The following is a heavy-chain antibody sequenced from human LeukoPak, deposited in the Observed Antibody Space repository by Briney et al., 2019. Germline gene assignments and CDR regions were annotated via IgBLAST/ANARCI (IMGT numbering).Heavy chain of an antibody. CDR3: ARARFGYNRGPFDY. V-gene: IGHV3-74*01. D-gene: IGHD5-24*01. CDR2: IKSDGSST. Sequence: GGSLRLSCAASGFTFSGYWMHWVRQAPGKGLVWVSRIKSDGSSTTYADSVKGRFTISRDNAKNTLYLEMNSLRAEDTAVYYCARARFGYNRGPFDYWGQGILVTVSS. J-gene: IGHJ4*02. CDR1: GFTFSGYW.